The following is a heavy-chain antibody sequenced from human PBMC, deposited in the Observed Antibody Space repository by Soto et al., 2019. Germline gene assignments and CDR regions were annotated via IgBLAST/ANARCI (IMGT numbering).Heavy chain of an antibody. CDR3: ARERRVDYSSAVRFDF. D-gene: IGHD6-25*01. J-gene: IGHJ4*02. V-gene: IGHV1-18*04. CDR1: GYTFISYG. Sequence: VSVKVSCKASGYTFISYGISWVRQAPGPGLEWMGWIRAYNGYINYAQNLQGRVTMTTDTSTSTAYMELRSLRSDDTAVYYCARERRVDYSSAVRFDFWGQGTLLTVSS. CDR2: IRAYNGYI.